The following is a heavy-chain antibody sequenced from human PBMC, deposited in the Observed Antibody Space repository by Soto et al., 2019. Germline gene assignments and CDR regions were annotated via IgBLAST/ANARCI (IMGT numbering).Heavy chain of an antibody. Sequence: QDQLVQSGAEVRKPGSSVKVSCKASGGTFSNYAISGVRQAPGEGLEWMGGIVPIFGTVNYAQKFQGRVTIIADESTTTAYMELSSLISEDTAVYYCARVQAVPGIYNYYGLDVWGQGTTVTVS. D-gene: IGHD6-19*01. CDR3: ARVQAVPGIYNYYGLDV. V-gene: IGHV1-69*12. CDR2: IVPIFGTV. J-gene: IGHJ6*02. CDR1: GGTFSNYA.